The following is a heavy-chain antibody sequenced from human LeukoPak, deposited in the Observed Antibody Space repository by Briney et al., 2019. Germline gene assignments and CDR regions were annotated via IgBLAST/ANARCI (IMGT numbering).Heavy chain of an antibody. CDR3: ARDFVDIVATIPYN. CDR1: GFTFSAYA. V-gene: IGHV3-30*03. D-gene: IGHD5-12*01. Sequence: GGSLRLSCEASGFTFSAYAMTWVRQAPGKGLEWVALISHDGSNKYYADSVKGRFTISRDNSKNTLYLQMNSLRAEDTAVYYCARDFVDIVATIPYNWGQGTLVTVSS. CDR2: ISHDGSNK. J-gene: IGHJ4*02.